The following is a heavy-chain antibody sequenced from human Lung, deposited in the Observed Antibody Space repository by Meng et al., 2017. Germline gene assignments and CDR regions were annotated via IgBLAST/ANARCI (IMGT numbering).Heavy chain of an antibody. J-gene: IGHJ4*02. CDR1: GFTFSSYA. Sequence: GESLKISCAASGFTFSSYAMHWVRQAPGKGLEWVAVISYDGSNKYYADSVKGRFTISRDNSKNTLYLQMNSLRAEDTAVYYCAREHGGGGSCYALSGCYYFDYWDQGTLVTVSS. CDR2: ISYDGSNK. CDR3: AREHGGGGSCYALSGCYYFDY. V-gene: IGHV3-30*01. D-gene: IGHD2-15*01.